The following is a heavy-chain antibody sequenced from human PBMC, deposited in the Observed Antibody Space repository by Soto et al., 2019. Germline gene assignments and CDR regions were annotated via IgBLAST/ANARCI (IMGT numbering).Heavy chain of an antibody. CDR2: ISYDGSNK. V-gene: IGHV3-30-3*01. Sequence: GSLRLSCAASGFTFSSYAMHWVRQAPGKGLEWVAVISYDGSNKYYADSVKGRFTISRDNSKNTLYLQMNSLRAEDTAVYYCARGCSVLTDVLAIWGQGTMDTVS. J-gene: IGHJ3*02. D-gene: IGHD7-27*01. CDR3: ARGCSVLTDVLAI. CDR1: GFTFSSYA.